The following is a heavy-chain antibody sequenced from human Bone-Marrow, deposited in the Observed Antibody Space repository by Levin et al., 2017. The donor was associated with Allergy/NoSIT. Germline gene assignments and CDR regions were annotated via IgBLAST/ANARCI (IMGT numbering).Heavy chain of an antibody. CDR2: IFRSGNT. D-gene: IGHD4-11*01. V-gene: IGHV4-38-2*01. J-gene: IGHJ4*02. CDR1: GSSISSGYY. Sequence: PSETLSLTCAVSGSSISSGYYWGWIRQPPGKGLEWIGNIFRSGNTDYNASLKSRVTISVDTSKNQFSLSLRSVTAADTAVYYCARGGGVATTGASDHWGQGILVTVSS. CDR3: ARGGGVATTGASDH.